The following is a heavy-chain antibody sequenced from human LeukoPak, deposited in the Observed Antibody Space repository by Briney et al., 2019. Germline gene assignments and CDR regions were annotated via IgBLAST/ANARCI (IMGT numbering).Heavy chain of an antibody. CDR3: ARGAGGDSSGYGYFDY. Sequence: SQTLSLTCAISGDSVSGNSAAWNWIRQSPSRGLEWLGRTYYRSKWYNDYAESVKSRITFNPDTSKNQFSLQLNSVTPEDTAVYYCARGAGGDSSGYGYFDYWGQGTLVTVSS. CDR1: GDSVSGNSAA. CDR2: TYYRSKWYN. D-gene: IGHD3-22*01. J-gene: IGHJ4*02. V-gene: IGHV6-1*01.